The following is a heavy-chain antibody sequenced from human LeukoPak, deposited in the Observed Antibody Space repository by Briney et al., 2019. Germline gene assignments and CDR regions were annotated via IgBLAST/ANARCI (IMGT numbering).Heavy chain of an antibody. CDR3: AREGSINSPIDY. J-gene: IGHJ4*02. CDR1: GGSISSYY. CDR2: IYTSGYT. V-gene: IGHV4-4*07. D-gene: IGHD4-23*01. Sequence: SETLSLTCTVSGGSISSYYWSWIRQPAGKGLEWIGRIYTSGYTSYNPSLKSRVTISVDTSKNQFSLKLNSVTATDTAVYYCAREGSINSPIDYWGQGTLVTVSS.